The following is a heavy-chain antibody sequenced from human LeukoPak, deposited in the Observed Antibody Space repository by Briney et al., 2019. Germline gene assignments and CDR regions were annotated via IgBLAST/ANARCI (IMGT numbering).Heavy chain of an antibody. V-gene: IGHV3-48*03. D-gene: IGHD1-14*01. CDR3: ASVSDPPGNV. CDR1: GFTFSSYE. Sequence: GGSLRLSCAASGFTFSSYEMNWVRQAPGKGLEWVSYISGSGSTIYYADSVKGRFTISRDTAKNSLYLQMNSLRAEDTAVYYCASVSDPPGNVWGKGTTVTVSS. CDR2: ISGSGSTI. J-gene: IGHJ6*04.